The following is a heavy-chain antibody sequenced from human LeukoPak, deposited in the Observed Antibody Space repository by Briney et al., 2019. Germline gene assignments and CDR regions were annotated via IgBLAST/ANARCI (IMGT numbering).Heavy chain of an antibody. CDR1: GYTLTELS. D-gene: IGHD6-19*01. J-gene: IGHJ4*02. CDR2: FDPEDGET. V-gene: IGHV1-24*01. CDR3: ATSIAVAGFSFDY. Sequence: ASVKVSFKVSGYTLTELSMHWVRQAPGKGLEWMGGFDPEDGETIYAQKFQGRVTMTEDTSTDTAYMELSSLRSEDTAVYYCATSIAVAGFSFDYWGQGTLVTVSS.